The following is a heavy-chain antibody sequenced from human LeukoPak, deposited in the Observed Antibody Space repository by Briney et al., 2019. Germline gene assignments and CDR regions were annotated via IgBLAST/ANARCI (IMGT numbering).Heavy chain of an antibody. V-gene: IGHV1-46*01. J-gene: IGHJ5*02. Sequence: GASVKVSCKASGYTFTSYYIHWVRQAPGQGLEWMGIINPIGGTTDYAQKLQGRVTMTTDTSTSTAYMELRSLRSDDTAVYYCARRGGYDILTGHANWFDPWGQGTLVTVSS. CDR3: ARRGGYDILTGHANWFDP. D-gene: IGHD3-9*01. CDR1: GYTFTSYY. CDR2: INPIGGTT.